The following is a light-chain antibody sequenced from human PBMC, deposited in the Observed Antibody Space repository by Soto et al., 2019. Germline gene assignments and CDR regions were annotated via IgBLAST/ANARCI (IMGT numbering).Light chain of an antibody. V-gene: IGKV3-20*01. Sequence: EIVFTQSPGTLSLSPGERASLSCRASQSVSSSYLAWYQQKPGQAPRLLIHGASSRATGIPDRFSGSGSGTEFTLTISSLQSEDSAVYYCQQYNNWSTFGQGTRLENK. CDR3: QQYNNWST. CDR1: QSVSSSY. CDR2: GAS. J-gene: IGKJ5*01.